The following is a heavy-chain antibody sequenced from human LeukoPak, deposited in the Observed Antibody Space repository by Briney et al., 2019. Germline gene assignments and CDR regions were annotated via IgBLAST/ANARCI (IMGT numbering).Heavy chain of an antibody. V-gene: IGHV3-23*01. CDR2: ITDSGGNT. Sequence: GGSLRLSCTASGFTFSTYAMSWVRQAPGKGPEWVSAITDSGGNTYYAAPVKGRFTISRDNSKNTLYLQMNSLRAKDTAAYYCARAGHCTNGICYTADFDYWGQGTLVTVSP. D-gene: IGHD2-8*01. CDR3: ARAGHCTNGICYTADFDY. J-gene: IGHJ4*02. CDR1: GFTFSTYA.